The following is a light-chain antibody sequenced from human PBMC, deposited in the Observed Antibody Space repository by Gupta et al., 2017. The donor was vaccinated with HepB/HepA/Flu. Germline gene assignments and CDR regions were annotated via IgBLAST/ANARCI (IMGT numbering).Light chain of an antibody. V-gene: IGKV1-39*01. CDR3: QQSYSPPKT. Sequence: DIQMTHSPSSLSASVGDRVTITCRASQSLSSHLNWYQQKPGKAPRLLIYAASSLQSGVPSRFSGSGSGPHFTLTISSLQPEDFANYYCQQSYSPPKTFGQGTKVDVK. J-gene: IGKJ1*01. CDR2: AAS. CDR1: QSLSSH.